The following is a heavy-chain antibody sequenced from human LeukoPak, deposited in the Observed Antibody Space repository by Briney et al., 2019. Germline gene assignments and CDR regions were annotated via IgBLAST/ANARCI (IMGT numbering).Heavy chain of an antibody. CDR2: MNPNSGNT. Sequence: EASVKVSCKASGYTFTSYDINWVRQATGQGLEWMGWMNPNSGNTGYAQKFQGRVTITRNTSISTAYTELSSLRSEDTAVYYCARSRDSSGWYYVYWGQGTLVTVSS. CDR3: ARSRDSSGWYYVY. V-gene: IGHV1-8*03. J-gene: IGHJ4*02. D-gene: IGHD6-19*01. CDR1: GYTFTSYD.